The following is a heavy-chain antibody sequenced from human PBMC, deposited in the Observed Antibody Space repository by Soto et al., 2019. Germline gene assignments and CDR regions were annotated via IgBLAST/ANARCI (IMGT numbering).Heavy chain of an antibody. CDR3: TSSHGSGIPYYFDY. CDR2: IKDKTEGGTT. V-gene: IGHV3-15*01. CDR1: GFTFHIAW. J-gene: IGHJ4*02. Sequence: ETLSLSCAASGFTFHIAWMSWVRQAPGKGLEWVGRIKDKTEGGTTDYAAPVKGRFTISRDDSKNMLYLQMNSLKTEDTAVYYCTSSHGSGIPYYFDYWGQGALVTVSS. D-gene: IGHD3-10*01.